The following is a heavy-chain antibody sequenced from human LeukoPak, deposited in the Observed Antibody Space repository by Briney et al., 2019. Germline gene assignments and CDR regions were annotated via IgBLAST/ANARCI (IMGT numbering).Heavy chain of an antibody. CDR3: ASATHYRIDY. V-gene: IGHV4-4*02. D-gene: IGHD4-11*01. J-gene: IGHJ4*02. CDR2: TSHSGGT. CDR1: GGSISSIDW. Sequence: SETLSLTCAVSGGSISSIDWWTWVRQPPGKELEWIGETSHSGGTNYNPSLRSRVTMSVDKSKNQCSLNLSSVTAADTAVYYCASATHYRIDYWGQGALVIVSS.